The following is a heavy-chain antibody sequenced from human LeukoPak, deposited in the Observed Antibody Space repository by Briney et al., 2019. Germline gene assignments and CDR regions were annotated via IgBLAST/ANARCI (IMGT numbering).Heavy chain of an antibody. CDR3: ARESGWYQTFDY. CDR1: GDSFSSNSAA. CDR2: TYYRSKLYN. J-gene: IGHJ4*02. V-gene: IGHV6-1*01. D-gene: IGHD6-19*01. Sequence: SQTLPLTCAVSGDSFSSNSAAWNRLRQSPSRGLEWLGRTYYRSKLYNDYAVSVKSLITINPDTSKNQFSLQLNSVTPEDTAVYYCARESGWYQTFDYWGQGTLVTVSS.